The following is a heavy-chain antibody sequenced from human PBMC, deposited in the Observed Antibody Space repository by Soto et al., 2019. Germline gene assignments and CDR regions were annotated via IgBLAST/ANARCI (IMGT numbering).Heavy chain of an antibody. CDR2: IYHSGST. CDR3: ARVGHYYDSSGYSPFDY. V-gene: IGHV4-31*03. Sequence: PSETLSLTCTVSGGSISTGGYYWSWIRQHPGKGLEWIAYIYHSGSTYYNPSLKSRVTISVDTSKNQFSLKLSSVTAADTAVYYCARVGHYYDSSGYSPFDYWGQGTLVTVSS. CDR1: GGSISTGGYY. J-gene: IGHJ4*02. D-gene: IGHD3-22*01.